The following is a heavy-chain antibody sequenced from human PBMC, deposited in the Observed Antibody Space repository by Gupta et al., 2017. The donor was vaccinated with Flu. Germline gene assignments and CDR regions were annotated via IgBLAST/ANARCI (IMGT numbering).Heavy chain of an antibody. J-gene: IGHJ4*01. CDR3: ARDGPEVGGFDY. CDR1: GGTFSSYA. D-gene: IGHD3-16*01. V-gene: IGHV1-69*06. Sequence: QVQLVQSGAEVKTPASSAKVSCKASGGTFSSYAISWVRQAPGQGLEWMGGIIPIFGTANYAQKFQGRVTITADKSTSTAYMELRSVRSEDTAVYYCARDGPEVGGFDYGGHGTLVTVSS. CDR2: IIPIFGTA.